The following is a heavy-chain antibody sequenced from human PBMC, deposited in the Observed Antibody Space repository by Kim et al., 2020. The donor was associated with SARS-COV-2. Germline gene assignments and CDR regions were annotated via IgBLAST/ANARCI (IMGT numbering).Heavy chain of an antibody. CDR3: ARGGVATIFGRYDYVWGSYRYPLFDY. CDR1: GGSFSGYY. CDR2: INHSGST. D-gene: IGHD3-16*02. Sequence: SETLSLTCAVYGGSFSGYYWSWIRQPPGKGLEWIGEINHSGSTNYNPSLRSRVTISVDTSKNQFSLKLSSVTAADTAVYYCARGGVATIFGRYDYVWGSYRYPLFDYWGQGTLVTVSS. V-gene: IGHV4-34*01. J-gene: IGHJ4*02.